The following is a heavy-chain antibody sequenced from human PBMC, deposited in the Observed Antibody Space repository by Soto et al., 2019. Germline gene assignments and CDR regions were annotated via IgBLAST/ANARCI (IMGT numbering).Heavy chain of an antibody. J-gene: IGHJ4*02. Sequence: QVQLVQSGAEVKKPGASVKVSCKASGYTFTGYYMHWVRQAPGQGLEWMGWINPNSGGTNYAQKFQGRGTMTRDTSISTAYMELSRLRSDDTAVYFCARAGSVYDYVWGSPKIPPPPFDYWGQGTLVTVSS. CDR1: GYTFTGYY. CDR2: INPNSGGT. CDR3: ARAGSVYDYVWGSPKIPPPPFDY. V-gene: IGHV1-2*02. D-gene: IGHD3-16*01.